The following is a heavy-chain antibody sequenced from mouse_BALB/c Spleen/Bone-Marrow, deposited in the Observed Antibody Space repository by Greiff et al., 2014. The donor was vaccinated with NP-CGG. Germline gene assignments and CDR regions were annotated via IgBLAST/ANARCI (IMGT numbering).Heavy chain of an antibody. D-gene: IGHD2-4*01. CDR2: ISSGSSTI. CDR3: TRKGALITHYYAMDY. Sequence: DAKLVESGGGLVQPGGSRKLSCAASGFTFSSFGMHWVRQAPEKGLEWVAYISSGSSTIYYADTVKGRFTISRDNPKNTLFLQMTSLRSEDTAMYYFTRKGALITHYYAMDYWGQGTSVTVSS. J-gene: IGHJ4*01. CDR1: GFTFSSFG. V-gene: IGHV5-17*02.